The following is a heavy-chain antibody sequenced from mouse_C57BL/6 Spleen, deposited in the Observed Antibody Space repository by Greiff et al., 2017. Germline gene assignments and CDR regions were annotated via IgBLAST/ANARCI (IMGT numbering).Heavy chain of an antibody. CDR2: INPNNGGT. CDR1: GYTFTDYN. V-gene: IGHV1-18*01. D-gene: IGHD2-3*01. Sequence: EVKLQESGPELVKPGASVKIPCKASGYTFTDYNMDWVKQSHGKSLEWIGDINPNNGGTIYNQKFKGKATLTVDKSSSTAYMELRSLTSEDTAVYDCARGDGYYRYYFDYWGQGTTLTVSS. J-gene: IGHJ2*01. CDR3: ARGDGYYRYYFDY.